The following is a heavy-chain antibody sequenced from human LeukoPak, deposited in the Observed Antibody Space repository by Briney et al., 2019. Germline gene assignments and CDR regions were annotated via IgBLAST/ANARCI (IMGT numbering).Heavy chain of an antibody. CDR1: GYTFTSYD. Sequence: ASVKVSCMASGYTFTSYDINWVRQATGQGLEWMGWMNPNSGNTGYAQKFQGRVTMTRNTSISTAYMELSSLGSEDTAVYYCAKIAAAGTANWFDPWGQGTLVTVSS. J-gene: IGHJ5*02. CDR3: AKIAAAGTANWFDP. D-gene: IGHD6-13*01. CDR2: MNPNSGNT. V-gene: IGHV1-8*01.